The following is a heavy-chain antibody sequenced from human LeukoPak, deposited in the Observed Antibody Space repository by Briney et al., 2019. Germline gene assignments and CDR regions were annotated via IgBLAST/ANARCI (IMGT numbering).Heavy chain of an antibody. CDR1: GGSMSSYY. V-gene: IGHV4-59*08. J-gene: IGHJ4*02. CDR2: IYYSGST. CDR3: ARHEEKVGATWDY. D-gene: IGHD1-26*01. Sequence: SETLSLTCTVSGGSMSSYYWSWIRQPPGKGLEWIGYIYYSGSTNYNPFLKSRVTISVDTSKNQFSLKLSSVTAADTAVYYCARHEEKVGATWDYWGQGTLVTVSS.